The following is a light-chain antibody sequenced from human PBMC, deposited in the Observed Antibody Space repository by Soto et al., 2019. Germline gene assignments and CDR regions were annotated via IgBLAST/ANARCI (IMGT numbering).Light chain of an antibody. CDR1: SXDVGGYNS. V-gene: IGLV2-14*01. J-gene: IGLJ1*01. Sequence: QSVLTQPASVSGSPGQSITISCTGTSXDVGGYNSVSWYQQHPGKAPKLMIYEVSNRPSGVSNRFSGSKSGSTASLTISGLQAEDEADYYCSSYTSSSTPCVFGTGTKVTVL. CDR2: EVS. CDR3: SSYTSSSTPCV.